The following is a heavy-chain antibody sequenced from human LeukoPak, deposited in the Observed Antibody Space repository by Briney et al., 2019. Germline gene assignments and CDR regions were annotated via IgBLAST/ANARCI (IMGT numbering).Heavy chain of an antibody. CDR2: INPNSGGT. CDR1: GYTFTDYH. CDR3: AREVGGTTLDFQH. V-gene: IGHV1-2*06. J-gene: IGHJ1*01. Sequence: ASVKVSCKASGYTFTDYHMHWVRQAPGQGLEWMGRINPNSGGTNYAQKFQGRVTMTRHTSISTAYMELSRLRSDDTAVYYCAREVGGTTLDFQHWGQGTLVTVSS. D-gene: IGHD1-26*01.